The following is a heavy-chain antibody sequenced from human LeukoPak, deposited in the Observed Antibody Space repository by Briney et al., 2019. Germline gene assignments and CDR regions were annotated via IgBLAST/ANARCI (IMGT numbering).Heavy chain of an antibody. D-gene: IGHD4/OR15-4a*01. CDR3: ARELTYYFDY. CDR1: GFTVSSNY. V-gene: IGHV3-66*01. J-gene: IGHJ4*02. Sequence: PGGSLRLSCAASGFTVSSNYMSWVRQAPGKGLEWVSVIYSGGSTYYADSVKGRFTISRDNFKNTLYLQMNSLRAEDTAVYYCARELTYYFDYWGQGTLVTVSS. CDR2: IYSGGST.